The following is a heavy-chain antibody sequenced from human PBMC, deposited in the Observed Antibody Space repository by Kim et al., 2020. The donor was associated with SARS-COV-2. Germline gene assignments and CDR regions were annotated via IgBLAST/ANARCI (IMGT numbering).Heavy chain of an antibody. CDR1: GYTFTGYY. CDR3: ARGGDMSTKRPHDY. J-gene: IGHJ4*02. V-gene: IGHV1-2*02. CDR2: INPNSGGT. Sequence: ASVKVSCKASGYTFTGYYIHWVRQAPGQGLEWMGWINPNSGGTKYAQKFQGRVTMTRDTSISTAYMELSSLKSDDTGVYFCARGGDMSTKRPHDYWGQGILVTISS. D-gene: IGHD3-16*01.